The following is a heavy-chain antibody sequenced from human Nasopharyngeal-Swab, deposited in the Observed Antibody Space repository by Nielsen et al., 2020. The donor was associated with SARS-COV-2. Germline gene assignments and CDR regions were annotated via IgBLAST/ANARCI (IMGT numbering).Heavy chain of an antibody. V-gene: IGHV3-23*01. J-gene: IGHJ4*02. D-gene: IGHD6-19*01. CDR3: ARFPGTSGWYHFDY. CDR2: ISGSGGST. CDR1: GFTFSSYA. Sequence: GESLKISCAASGFTFSSYAMSWVRQAPGKGLEWVSAISGSGGSTYYADSVKGRFTISRDNSKNTLYLQMNSLRAEDTAVYYCARFPGTSGWYHFDYWGQGILVTVSS.